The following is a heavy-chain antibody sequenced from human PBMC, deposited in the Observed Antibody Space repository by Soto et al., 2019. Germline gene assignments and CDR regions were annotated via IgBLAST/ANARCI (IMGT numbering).Heavy chain of an antibody. Sequence: QPGGSLRLSCATSGFNFSRNAMNWVRQAPGKGLEWVALIWHDGSNAYYKDSVKGRFTISRDNSKETVYLQINSLRADDTAVYYCARGGGAAGGGPLDHWGQGILVTVSS. CDR2: IWHDGSNA. CDR1: GFNFSRNA. CDR3: ARGGGAAGGGPLDH. V-gene: IGHV3-33*01. J-gene: IGHJ4*02. D-gene: IGHD2-15*01.